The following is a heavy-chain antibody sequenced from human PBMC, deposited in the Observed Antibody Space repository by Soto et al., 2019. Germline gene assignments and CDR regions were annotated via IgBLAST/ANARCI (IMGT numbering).Heavy chain of an antibody. CDR2: IYYSGST. J-gene: IGHJ4*02. Sequence: QVQLQESGPGLVKPSETLSLTCTVSGGSVSSGSYYWSWIRQPPGKGLEWIGYIYYSGSTNDNPSLKSRVTISVDTSKNQFSLKLSSVTAADTAVYYCASGEGIAAAGTGDYWGQGTLVTVSS. CDR1: GGSVSSGSYY. D-gene: IGHD6-13*01. V-gene: IGHV4-61*01. CDR3: ASGEGIAAAGTGDY.